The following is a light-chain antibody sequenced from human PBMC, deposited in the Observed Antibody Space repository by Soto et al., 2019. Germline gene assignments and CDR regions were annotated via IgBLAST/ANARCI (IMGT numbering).Light chain of an antibody. J-gene: IGLJ2*01. CDR1: SSDVGGYNY. CDR3: SSYTRSSTVV. CDR2: DVS. V-gene: IGLV2-14*01. Sequence: QSALTQPASVSGSPGQSITISCTGTSSDVGGYNYVSWYQQHPGKAPKLMIYDVSNRPSGVSNRFSGPKSGNTASLTISGLQAEDEADYYCSSYTRSSTVVFGGGTKLTVL.